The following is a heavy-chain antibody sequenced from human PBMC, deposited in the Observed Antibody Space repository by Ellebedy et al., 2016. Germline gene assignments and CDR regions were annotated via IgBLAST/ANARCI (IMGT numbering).Heavy chain of an antibody. Sequence: GGSLRLSCAASGFTVSSNYMSRVRQAPGKGLEWVSVIYSGGSGRNTYYADSVKGRFTISRDNSKNTLYLQMNSLRAEDTAVYYCATNKYGDYYFDYWGQGTLVTVSS. CDR1: GFTVSSNY. CDR2: IYSGGSGRNT. V-gene: IGHV3-53*01. CDR3: ATNKYGDYYFDY. J-gene: IGHJ4*02. D-gene: IGHD4-17*01.